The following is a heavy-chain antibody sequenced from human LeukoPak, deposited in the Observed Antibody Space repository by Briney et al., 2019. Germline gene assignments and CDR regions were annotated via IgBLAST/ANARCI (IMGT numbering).Heavy chain of an antibody. CDR1: GFTFSHAW. J-gene: IGHJ4*02. V-gene: IGHV3-15*01. CDR2: IKGKTDGGTI. D-gene: IGHD1-26*01. CDR3: TTDMWATGY. Sequence: GGSLRLSCAASGFTFSHAWMTWVRQAPGKGLEWLGRIKGKTDGGTIDYAAPVKGRFTISRDDSKNTLYLQMNSLKTEDTAVYFCTTDMWATGYWGQGTLVTVSS.